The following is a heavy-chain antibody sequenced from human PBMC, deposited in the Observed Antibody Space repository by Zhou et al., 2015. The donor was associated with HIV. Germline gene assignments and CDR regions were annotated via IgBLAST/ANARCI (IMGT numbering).Heavy chain of an antibody. Sequence: CAASGFTFSRYSMNWVRQAPGKGLEWVSYITSSSTTIYYADSVKGRFTISRDNAKNSLSLHMNRLRDEDTAVYYCARQPVTSLYYYALDVWGQGTTVTVSS. V-gene: IGHV3-48*02. CDR1: GFTFSRYS. D-gene: IGHD4-17*01. CDR3: ARQPVTSLYYYALDV. CDR2: ITSSSTTI. J-gene: IGHJ6*02.